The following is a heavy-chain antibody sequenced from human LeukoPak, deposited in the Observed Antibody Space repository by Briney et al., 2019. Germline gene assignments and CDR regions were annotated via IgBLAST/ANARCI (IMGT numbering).Heavy chain of an antibody. Sequence: ASVKVSCKASGGTFSSYAISWVRQAPGQGLEWMGRIIPILGIANYAQKFQGRVTITADKSTSTAYMELSSLRSEDTAVYYCARGDDCGGDCYSSFVDYWGQGTLVTVSS. CDR1: GGTFSSYA. V-gene: IGHV1-69*04. CDR3: ARGDDCGGDCYSSFVDY. J-gene: IGHJ4*02. CDR2: IIPILGIA. D-gene: IGHD2-21*02.